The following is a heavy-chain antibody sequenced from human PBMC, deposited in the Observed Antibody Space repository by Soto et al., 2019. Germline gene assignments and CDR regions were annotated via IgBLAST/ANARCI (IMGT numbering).Heavy chain of an antibody. Sequence: GGSLRLSCAASGFTFSSYWMHWVRQAPGKGLVWVSRINSDGSSTSYADSVKGRFTISRDNAKNTLYLQMNSLRAEDTAVYYCARPYYDFWSGYYGALGYYYYGMDFCGQGTTVTVSS. CDR2: INSDGSST. CDR1: GFTFSSYW. V-gene: IGHV3-74*01. CDR3: ARPYYDFWSGYYGALGYYYYGMDF. J-gene: IGHJ6*02. D-gene: IGHD3-3*01.